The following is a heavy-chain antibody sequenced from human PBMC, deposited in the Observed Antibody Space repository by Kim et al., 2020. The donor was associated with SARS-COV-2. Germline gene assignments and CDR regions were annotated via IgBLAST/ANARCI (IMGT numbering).Heavy chain of an antibody. CDR3: ARLDPALGY. V-gene: IGHV5-51*01. D-gene: IGHD3-16*01. Sequence: SDTRYSPSFQGQVTISADKSIRTAYLQWSSLKASDTAMYYCARLDPALGYWGQGTLVTVSS. CDR2: SDT. J-gene: IGHJ4*02.